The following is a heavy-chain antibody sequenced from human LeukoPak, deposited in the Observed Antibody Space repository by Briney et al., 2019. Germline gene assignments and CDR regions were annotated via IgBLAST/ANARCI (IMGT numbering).Heavy chain of an antibody. V-gene: IGHV3-48*03. Sequence: GGSLRLSCAASGFTFSNYEMNWARQAPGKGLEWVSYISGSGSTIYYADSVKGRFTISRDNAKDSLYLQMNSLRAEDTAVYYCARVRSGYSHENYFDYWGQGTLVTVSS. J-gene: IGHJ4*02. D-gene: IGHD5-18*01. CDR3: ARVRSGYSHENYFDY. CDR2: ISGSGSTI. CDR1: GFTFSNYE.